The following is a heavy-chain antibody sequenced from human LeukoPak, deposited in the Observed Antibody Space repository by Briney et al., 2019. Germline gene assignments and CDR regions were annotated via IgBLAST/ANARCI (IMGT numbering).Heavy chain of an antibody. CDR3: ARDYGDYGYFQH. D-gene: IGHD4-17*01. CDR1: GGSISSGGYS. V-gene: IGHV4-30-2*01. Sequence: ASETLSLTCAVSGGSISSGGYSWSWIRQPPGKGLEWIGYIYHSGSTYYNPSLKSRVTISVDRSKNQFSLKLSSVTAADTAVYYCARDYGDYGYFQHWGQGTLVTVSS. J-gene: IGHJ1*01. CDR2: IYHSGST.